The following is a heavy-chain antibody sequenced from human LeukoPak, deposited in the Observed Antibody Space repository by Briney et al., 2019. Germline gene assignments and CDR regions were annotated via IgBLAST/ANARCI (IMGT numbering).Heavy chain of an antibody. Sequence: PSETLSLTCTVSGYSISSGYYWGWIRQLPGKGLEWIGNIYHSGSTYYNPSLKSRVTISVDTSKNQFSLKLSSVTAADTAVYYCGRPLSYYSDSSGDNAFDIWGQGTMVTVSS. CDR2: IYHSGST. D-gene: IGHD3-22*01. V-gene: IGHV4-38-2*02. J-gene: IGHJ3*02. CDR1: GYSISSGYY. CDR3: GRPLSYYSDSSGDNAFDI.